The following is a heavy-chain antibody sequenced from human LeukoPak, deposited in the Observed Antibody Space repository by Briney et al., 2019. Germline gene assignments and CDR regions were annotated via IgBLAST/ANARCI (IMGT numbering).Heavy chain of an antibody. J-gene: IGHJ4*02. V-gene: IGHV3-74*01. CDR3: AREFEATGFWALDY. CDR1: GFTFSTYW. Sequence: GGSLRLSCRVSGFTFSTYWMHWVRQAPGKGLVWVSRMNNDGRVISYADSVKGRFTISRDNAKNTLYLQVNSLRAEDTAVYYCAREFEATGFWALDYWGQGTLVTASS. D-gene: IGHD3-16*01. CDR2: MNNDGRVI.